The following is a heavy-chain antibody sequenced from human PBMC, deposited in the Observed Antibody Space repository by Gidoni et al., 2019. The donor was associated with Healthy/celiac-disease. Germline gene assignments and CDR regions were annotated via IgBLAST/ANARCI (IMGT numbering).Heavy chain of an antibody. CDR2: ISGSGGST. J-gene: IGHJ3*02. Sequence: EVQLLESGGGLVQPGGSLRLSCAASGFPFSSYAMRWVRQAPGKGLEWVSAISGSGGSTYYADSVKGRFTISRDNSKNTLYLQMNSLRAEDTAVYYCAKEGFHSSSWYVGDDAFDIWGQGTMVTVSS. CDR3: AKEGFHSSSWYVGDDAFDI. V-gene: IGHV3-23*01. D-gene: IGHD6-13*01. CDR1: GFPFSSYA.